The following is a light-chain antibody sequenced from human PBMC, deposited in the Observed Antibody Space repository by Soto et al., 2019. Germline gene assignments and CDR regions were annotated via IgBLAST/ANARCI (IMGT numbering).Light chain of an antibody. CDR1: QSVSSSY. V-gene: IGKV3-20*01. CDR2: GTS. CDR3: QQYGNSPIT. Sequence: EIVFTQSPGTLSLSPGERSTLSCRASQSVSSSYLAWYQQKPGQAPRLLIYGTSSRATGIPDRFSGSGSGTDFTLTISRLEPEDFAVYYCQQYGNSPITFGQGTRREIK. J-gene: IGKJ5*01.